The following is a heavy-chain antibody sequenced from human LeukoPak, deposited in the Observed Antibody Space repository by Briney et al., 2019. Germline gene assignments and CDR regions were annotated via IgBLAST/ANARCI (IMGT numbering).Heavy chain of an antibody. J-gene: IGHJ4*02. D-gene: IGHD6-13*01. CDR3: ARGVYIAAAQYGY. CDR2: IYYSGTT. V-gene: IGHV4-59*01. CDR1: GGSISSYY. Sequence: SETLSLTCTVSGGSISSYYWSWIRQPPGKGLEWIGYIYYSGTTNYNPSLKSRVTISVDTSKNQFSLKLSSVIAADTAVYYCARGVYIAAAQYGYWGQGTLVTVSS.